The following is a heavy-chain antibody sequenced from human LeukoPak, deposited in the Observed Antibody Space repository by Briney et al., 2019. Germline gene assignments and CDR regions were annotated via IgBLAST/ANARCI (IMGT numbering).Heavy chain of an antibody. V-gene: IGHV3-30*03. CDR3: ALGGGYYSAFGV. CDR2: ISYDGSNK. D-gene: IGHD3-10*01. J-gene: IGHJ3*01. Sequence: GRSLRLSCAASGFTFSSYGMHWVRQAPGKGLEWVAVISYDGSNKYYADSVKGRFTISRDNSKNTLYLQMNSLRAEDTAVYYCALGGGYYSAFGVWGQGTMVTVSS. CDR1: GFTFSSYG.